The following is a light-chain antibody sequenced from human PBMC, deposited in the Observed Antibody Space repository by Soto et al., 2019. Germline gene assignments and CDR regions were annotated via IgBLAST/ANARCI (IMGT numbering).Light chain of an antibody. CDR1: QSVISN. V-gene: IGKV3-15*01. CDR2: GAS. CDR3: QQFSSYPLT. Sequence: EMVMTQSPVTLPVSPGESATLSCRASQSVISNLAWYQQKPGQAPRLLIYGASTRATGIPDRFSGGGSGTDFTLTISRLEPEDFAVYYCQQFSSYPLTFGGGTKVDIK. J-gene: IGKJ4*01.